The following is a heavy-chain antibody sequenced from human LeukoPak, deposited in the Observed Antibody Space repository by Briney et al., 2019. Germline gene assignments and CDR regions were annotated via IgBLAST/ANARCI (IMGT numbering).Heavy chain of an antibody. CDR2: IAWDGITT. CDR3: ARSGHYGIDP. Sequence: HPGGSLRLSCVASRFAFDDYAMDWVRQPPGKGLEWVSFIAWDGITTSYVDSVKGRFTISRDNSKNSLYLQLDSLRVEDSALYYCARSGHYGIDPWGQGTMVTVSS. D-gene: IGHD3-3*01. J-gene: IGHJ3*01. CDR1: RFAFDDYA. V-gene: IGHV3-43D*04.